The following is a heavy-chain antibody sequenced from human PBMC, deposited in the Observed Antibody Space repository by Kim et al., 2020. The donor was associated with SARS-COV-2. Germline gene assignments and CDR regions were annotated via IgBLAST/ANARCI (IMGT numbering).Heavy chain of an antibody. Sequence: DSVKGRFTISSDNATNSLYLQMNSLRAEDTAVYYCARFLNLRYFDWPLDYWGQGTLVTVSS. V-gene: IGHV3-21*01. J-gene: IGHJ4*02. D-gene: IGHD3-9*01. CDR3: ARFLNLRYFDWPLDY.